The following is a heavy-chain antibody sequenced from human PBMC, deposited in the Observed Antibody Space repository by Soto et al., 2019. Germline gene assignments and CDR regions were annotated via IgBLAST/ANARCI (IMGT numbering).Heavy chain of an antibody. CDR1: GFTFSSYG. Sequence: GFLRLSCAASGFTFSSYGMYWVRQAPGKGLEWVANINRDGSHKYYVDSVKGRFTISRDNAENSVFLQMNSLRAEDTAIYYCATKGDALNYWGQGTLVTVSS. D-gene: IGHD2-21*02. J-gene: IGHJ4*02. CDR3: ATKGDALNY. V-gene: IGHV3-7*01. CDR2: INRDGSHK.